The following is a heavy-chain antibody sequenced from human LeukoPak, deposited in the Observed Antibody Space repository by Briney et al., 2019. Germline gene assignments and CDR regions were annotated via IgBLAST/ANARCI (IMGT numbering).Heavy chain of an antibody. D-gene: IGHD2-2*01. J-gene: IGHJ4*02. CDR1: GFIPSSFA. Sequence: PGGSLRPSCAVSGFIPSSFAMSWVRHAAGEGLEWVSAIRGSGGNTYYAGSVKGRFTIYRDTSKNTLYLQMNSQRAEDTAVYYCAKDRPYCSSTSCYREYYFDYWGQGTLVTVSS. CDR3: AKDRPYCSSTSCYREYYFDY. CDR2: IRGSGGNT. V-gene: IGHV3-23*01.